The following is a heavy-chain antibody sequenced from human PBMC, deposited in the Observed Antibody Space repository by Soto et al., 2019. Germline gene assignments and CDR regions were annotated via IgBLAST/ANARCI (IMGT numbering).Heavy chain of an antibody. CDR1: RFTFTRQW. D-gene: IGHD1-26*01. Sequence: RLYCVSSRFTFTRQWRTWVRQASGKGLEWVDSINPDGSVKHYVDSVKGRFTISRDNADHSLYLQMSSLRAEDTAVYYFARFCGEVSTFDFWGQRTLVRVYS. J-gene: IGHJ4*02. CDR2: INPDGSVK. CDR3: ARFCGEVSTFDF. V-gene: IGHV3-7*01.